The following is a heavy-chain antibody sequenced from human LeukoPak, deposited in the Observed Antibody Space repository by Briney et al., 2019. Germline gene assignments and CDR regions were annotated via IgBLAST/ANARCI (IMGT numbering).Heavy chain of an antibody. CDR1: GGSISPYY. V-gene: IGHV4-59*08. CDR2: IQYSGST. D-gene: IGHD3-10*01. CDR3: ARYGGTYFDT. Sequence: SETLSLTCTVSGGSISPYYWSWIRQPPGKGLEWIGYIQYSGSTSYNPSLKSRVTISVDTSKNQFSLKLSSVTAADSAVYSCARYGGTYFDTWGQGTMVTVSS. J-gene: IGHJ3*02.